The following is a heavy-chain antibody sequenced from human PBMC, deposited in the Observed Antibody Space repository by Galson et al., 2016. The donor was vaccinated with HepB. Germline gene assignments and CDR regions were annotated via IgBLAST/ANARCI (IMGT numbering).Heavy chain of an antibody. J-gene: IGHJ3*02. CDR3: ARDEFYESAFDI. CDR1: GFFVSTNY. Sequence: SLRLSCAASGFFVSTNYMTWVRQAPGKGLEWVSLIYTGGSTWYADSVKGRFTISRDNSKNTGYLQMNSLRAEDTAVYYCARDEFYESAFDIWGQGTMVTVSS. D-gene: IGHD2/OR15-2a*01. CDR2: IYTGGST. V-gene: IGHV3-53*01.